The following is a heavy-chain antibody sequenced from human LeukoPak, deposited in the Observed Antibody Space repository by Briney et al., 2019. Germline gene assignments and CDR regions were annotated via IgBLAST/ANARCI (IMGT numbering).Heavy chain of an antibody. CDR3: ARVSYSGAGNY. J-gene: IGHJ4*02. Sequence: PSETLSLTCSISGGSISSKTYNWGWIRQPPGKGLEWIGSIYHSGSTYYNPSLKSRVTISVDTSKNQFSLKLSSVTAADTAVYYCARVSYSGAGNYWGQGTLVTVSS. CDR1: GGSISSKTYN. CDR2: IYHSGST. D-gene: IGHD5-12*01. V-gene: IGHV4-39*07.